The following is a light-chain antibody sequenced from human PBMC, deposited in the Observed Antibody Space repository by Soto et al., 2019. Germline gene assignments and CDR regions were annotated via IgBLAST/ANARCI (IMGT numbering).Light chain of an antibody. CDR3: QQYNSYRRT. J-gene: IGKJ1*01. CDR2: DAS. CDR1: QSISSW. Sequence: DIKMTQSPSTLSASVGDRVTITCRASQSISSWLAWYQQKPGKAPKLLIYDASSLESGVPSRFSGSGSGTEFTLTISSLQPDDFATYYCQQYNSYRRTFGQGTKVDI. V-gene: IGKV1-5*01.